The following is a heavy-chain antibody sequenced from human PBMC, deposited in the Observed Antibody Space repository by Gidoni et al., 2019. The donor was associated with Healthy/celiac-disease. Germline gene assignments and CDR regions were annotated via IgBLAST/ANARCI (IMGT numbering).Heavy chain of an antibody. CDR2: SYSGDST. CDR1: GFSVSSNY. Sequence: VQLMASGGALLPPVGSLRLSCAASGFSVSSNYMSWVRQAAGKGVEWVTVSYSGDSTYYAGAAKGGYTINRDNSKNTLYVKVNSMRAEDSAVYYWARAGDYVWGSYLNWGQGTLVTVSS. D-gene: IGHD3-16*02. V-gene: IGHV3-53*01. CDR3: ARAGDYVWGSYLN. J-gene: IGHJ4*02.